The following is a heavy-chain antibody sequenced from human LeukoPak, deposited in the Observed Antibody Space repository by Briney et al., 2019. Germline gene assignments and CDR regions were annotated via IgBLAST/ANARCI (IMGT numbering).Heavy chain of an antibody. V-gene: IGHV3-74*01. Sequence: SGGSLRLSCAASGCTFSSYWMHWVRQAPGKGLVWVSRINSDGTTSYADSVKGRFTISRDNVKNTLYLQMNSLRVEDRAVYYCARDPIIIVPAALDYWGQGTLVTVSS. CDR2: INSDGTT. J-gene: IGHJ4*02. CDR3: ARDPIIIVPAALDY. CDR1: GCTFSSYW. D-gene: IGHD2-2*01.